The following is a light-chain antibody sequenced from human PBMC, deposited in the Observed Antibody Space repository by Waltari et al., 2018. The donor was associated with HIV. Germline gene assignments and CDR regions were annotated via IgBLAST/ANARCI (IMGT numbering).Light chain of an antibody. J-gene: IGLJ1*01. CDR2: RDN. Sequence: SYELSQPPSVSVALGQTARITCGGDDIGSKNVHWYRQKPGQAPVLVIYRDNNRPSGIPERFSGSNAGDAATLTISRAQAGEEADYYCQVWDGTTAYYVFATGTKVTVL. CDR1: DIGSKN. CDR3: QVWDGTTAYYV. V-gene: IGLV3-9*01.